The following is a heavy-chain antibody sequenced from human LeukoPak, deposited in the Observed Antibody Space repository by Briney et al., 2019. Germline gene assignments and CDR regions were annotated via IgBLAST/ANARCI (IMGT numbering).Heavy chain of an antibody. CDR3: ARGIVVVPAASIISAYFDY. CDR1: GGSISSYY. V-gene: IGHV4-59*01. Sequence: SETLSLACTVSGGSISSYYWSWIRQPPGKGLEWIGYIYYSGSTNYNPSLKSRVTISVDTSKNQFSLKLSSVTAADTAVYYCARGIVVVPAASIISAYFDYWGQGTLVTVSS. J-gene: IGHJ4*02. D-gene: IGHD2-2*01. CDR2: IYYSGST.